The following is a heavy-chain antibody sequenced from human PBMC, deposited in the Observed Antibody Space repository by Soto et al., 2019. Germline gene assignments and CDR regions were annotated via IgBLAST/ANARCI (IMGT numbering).Heavy chain of an antibody. J-gene: IGHJ6*04. V-gene: IGHV3-48*01. CDR1: GFTFSRYS. CDR3: ASSSIVWRVRGGVILDV. D-gene: IGHD6-19*01. Sequence: EVQLVESGGGLVQPGGSLRLSCAASGFTFSRYSMIWVRQAPGKGLEWGSYISSSSSTIYYADSVKGRFTTSRDNAKNSRYLQMNSLRAEDTAVYYCASSSIVWRVRGGVILDVWGKGTTVTVSS. CDR2: ISSSSSTI.